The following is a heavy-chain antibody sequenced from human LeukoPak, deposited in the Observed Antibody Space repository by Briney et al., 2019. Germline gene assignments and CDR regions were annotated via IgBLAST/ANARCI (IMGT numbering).Heavy chain of an antibody. V-gene: IGHV3-48*01. CDR2: ISSSSSTI. CDR3: ARVTTAIPDAFDI. J-gene: IGHJ3*02. D-gene: IGHD2-21*02. CDR1: GFTFSSYS. Sequence: GGFLRLSCAASGFTFSSYSMNWVRQAPGKGLEWVSYISSSSSTIYYADSVKGRFTISRDNSKNTLYLQMDNLRAEDTAVYYCARVTTAIPDAFDIWGQGTMVTVSS.